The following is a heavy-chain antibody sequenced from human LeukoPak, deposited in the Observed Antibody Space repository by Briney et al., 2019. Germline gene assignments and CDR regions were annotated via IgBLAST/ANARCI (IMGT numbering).Heavy chain of an antibody. CDR3: ATAGIWFGEFIRWFDP. CDR1: GYTLTTYY. D-gene: IGHD3-10*01. Sequence: SVKVSCKASGYTLTTYYMHWARQAPGQGLEWMGGIIPIFGTANYAQKFQGRVTITADESTSTAYMELSSLRSEDTAVYYCATAGIWFGEFIRWFDPWGQGTLVTVSS. J-gene: IGHJ5*02. CDR2: IIPIFGTA. V-gene: IGHV1-69*13.